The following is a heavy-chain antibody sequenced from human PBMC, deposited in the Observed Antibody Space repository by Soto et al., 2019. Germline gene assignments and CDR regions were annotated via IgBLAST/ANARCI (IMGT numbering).Heavy chain of an antibody. Sequence: ASVKVSCKPSGYTFTSYDITWVRQATGQGLEWMGWMNPNSGDTGYSQKFQGRVSMTRNTSISTAYMELRSLRSDDTAVYYCARDVTRVVVAAGYWGQGTLVTVSS. CDR2: MNPNSGDT. V-gene: IGHV1-8*01. D-gene: IGHD2-15*01. CDR3: ARDVTRVVVAAGY. J-gene: IGHJ4*02. CDR1: GYTFTSYD.